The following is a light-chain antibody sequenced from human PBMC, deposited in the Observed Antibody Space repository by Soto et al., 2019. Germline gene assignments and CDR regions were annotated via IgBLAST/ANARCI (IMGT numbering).Light chain of an antibody. CDR3: QQRSIWPWT. CDR2: DAS. J-gene: IGKJ1*01. Sequence: EIVMTQSPATLSVSPGERATLSCWASQSVSNYFVWYQQKPGQAPRLLIYDASKRATGIPARFSGSGSGTDFTLTISSLEPEDFEVYYCQQRSIWPWTFGQGTKVDIK. CDR1: QSVSNY. V-gene: IGKV3-11*01.